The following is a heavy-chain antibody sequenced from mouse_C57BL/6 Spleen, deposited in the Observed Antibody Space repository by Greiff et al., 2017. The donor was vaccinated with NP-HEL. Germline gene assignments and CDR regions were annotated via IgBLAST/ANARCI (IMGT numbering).Heavy chain of an antibody. J-gene: IGHJ4*01. V-gene: IGHV5-9-1*02. CDR2: ISSGGDYI. CDR1: GFTFSSYA. Sequence: EVHLVESGEGLVKPGGSLKLSCAASGFTFSSYAMSWVRQTPEKRLEWVAYISSGGDYIYYADTVKGRFTISRDNARNTLYLQMSSLKSEDTAMYYCTRDRSGNYGGAMDYWGQGTSVTVSS. D-gene: IGHD2-1*01. CDR3: TRDRSGNYGGAMDY.